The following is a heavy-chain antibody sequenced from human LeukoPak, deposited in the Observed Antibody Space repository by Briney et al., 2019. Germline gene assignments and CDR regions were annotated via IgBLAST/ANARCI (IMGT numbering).Heavy chain of an antibody. D-gene: IGHD3-9*01. V-gene: IGHV4-34*01. Sequence: SETLSLTCAVYGGSFSGYYWSWIRQPPGKGLEWIGSIYHSGSTYYNPSLKSRVTISVDTSKNQFSLKLSSVTAADTAVYYCAREYYDILTGYYPNPYFDYWGQGTLVTVSS. CDR3: AREYYDILTGYYPNPYFDY. CDR1: GGSFSGYY. CDR2: IYHSGST. J-gene: IGHJ4*02.